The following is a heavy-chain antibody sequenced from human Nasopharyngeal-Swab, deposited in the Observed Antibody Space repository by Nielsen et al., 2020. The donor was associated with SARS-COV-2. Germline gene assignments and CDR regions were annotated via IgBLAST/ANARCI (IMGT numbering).Heavy chain of an antibody. CDR2: ISYDGSSK. D-gene: IGHD2-2*01. J-gene: IGHJ6*02. CDR3: AKEHSIVVVPAATDRYGMDV. CDR1: GFTFSSYA. V-gene: IGHV3-30*04. Sequence: GESLKISCAASGFTFSSYAMHWVRQAPGKGLEWVAVISYDGSSKYYADSVKGRFTISRDNSKNTLYLQMNSLRAEDTAVYYCAKEHSIVVVPAATDRYGMDVWGQGTTVTVSS.